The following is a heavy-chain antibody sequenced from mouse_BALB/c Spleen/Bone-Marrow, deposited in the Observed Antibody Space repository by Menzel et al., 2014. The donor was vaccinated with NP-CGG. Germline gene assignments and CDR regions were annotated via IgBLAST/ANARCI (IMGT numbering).Heavy chain of an antibody. CDR2: INPSNGRT. V-gene: IGHV1S81*02. Sequence: VQLQQSGDELVKPGASVKLSCMASGFTFTSYWIHWVKQRPGQGPEWIGEINPSNGRTNYNEKFKSKATLTEDKSSSTAYMQRSSLTSEDSAVYYCARDGNYRYAMDYWGQGTSVTVSS. CDR1: GFTFTSYW. J-gene: IGHJ4*01. D-gene: IGHD2-1*01. CDR3: ARDGNYRYAMDY.